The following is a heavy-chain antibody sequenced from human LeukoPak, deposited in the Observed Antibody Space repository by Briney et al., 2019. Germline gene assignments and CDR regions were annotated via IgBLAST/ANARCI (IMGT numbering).Heavy chain of an antibody. Sequence: ASVKVSCKASGYTFTGYYMHWVQQAPGQGLEWMGWINPNSGGTNYAQKFQGRVTMTRDTSISTAYMELSRLRSDDTAVYYCARDSTVARGYWGQGTLVTVSS. CDR1: GYTFTGYY. V-gene: IGHV1-2*02. CDR2: INPNSGGT. J-gene: IGHJ4*02. CDR3: ARDSTVARGY. D-gene: IGHD4-23*01.